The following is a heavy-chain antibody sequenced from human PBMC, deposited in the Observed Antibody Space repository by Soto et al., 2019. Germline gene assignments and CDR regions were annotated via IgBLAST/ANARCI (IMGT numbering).Heavy chain of an antibody. V-gene: IGHV3-53*04. CDR3: ARDQGYQLLSGAFDI. Sequence: EVQLVESGGGLVQPGGSLRLSCAASGFTVSSNYMSWVRQAPGKGLEWVSVIYIGGSTYYADSVKGRFTISRHNSKNTLYLQMNSLRAEDTTVYYCARDQGYQLLSGAFDIWGQGTMVTVSS. J-gene: IGHJ3*02. CDR2: IYIGGST. CDR1: GFTVSSNY. D-gene: IGHD2-2*01.